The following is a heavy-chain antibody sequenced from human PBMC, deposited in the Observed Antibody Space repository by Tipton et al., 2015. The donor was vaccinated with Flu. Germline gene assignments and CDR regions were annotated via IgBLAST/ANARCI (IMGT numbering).Heavy chain of an antibody. J-gene: IGHJ4*02. V-gene: IGHV3-23*01. D-gene: IGHD5-12*01. CDR1: GFTINRYG. CDR2: IGGSGYTT. CDR3: AKVIPELVAGLDY. Sequence: SLRLSCAVSGFTINRYGMSWVRQFPGKGLEWVAGIGGSGYTTYFADSLKGRFTISRDIFTNTLYLQMNSLRAGDTAIYYCAKVIPELVAGLDYWGQGTLVTVSS.